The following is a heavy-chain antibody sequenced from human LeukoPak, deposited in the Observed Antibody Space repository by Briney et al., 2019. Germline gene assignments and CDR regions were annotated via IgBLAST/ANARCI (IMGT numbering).Heavy chain of an antibody. J-gene: IGHJ5*02. D-gene: IGHD6-6*01. CDR2: IYYSGST. CDR3: ARGGGYSSSRDKNWFDP. CDR1: GGSISSYY. Sequence: SETLSLTCTVSGGSISSYYWSWIRQPPGKGLEWIGYIYYSGSTNYNPSLKSRVTISLDTSKNQFSLKLSSVTAADTAVYYCARGGGYSSSRDKNWFDPWGQGTLVTVSS. V-gene: IGHV4-59*08.